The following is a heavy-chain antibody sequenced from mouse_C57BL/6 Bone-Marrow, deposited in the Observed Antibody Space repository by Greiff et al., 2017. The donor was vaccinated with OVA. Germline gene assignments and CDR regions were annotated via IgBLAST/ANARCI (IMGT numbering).Heavy chain of an antibody. CDR2: IWSGGST. CDR3: ARNHYGSNPYAMDY. V-gene: IGHV2-2*01. J-gene: IGHJ4*01. CDR1: GFSLTSYG. Sequence: VMLVESGPGLVQPSQSLSITCTVSGFSLTSYGVHWVRQSPGKGLEWLGVIWSGGSTDYNAAFISRLSISKDNSKSQVFFKMNSLQADDTAIYYCARNHYGSNPYAMDYWGQGTSVTVSS. D-gene: IGHD1-1*01.